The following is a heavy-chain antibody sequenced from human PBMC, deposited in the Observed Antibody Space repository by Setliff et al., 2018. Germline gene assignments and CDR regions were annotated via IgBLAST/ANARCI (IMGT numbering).Heavy chain of an antibody. Sequence: SETLSLTCTVSGGSISSYYWSWIRPPAGKGLEWIGHIYIGGSANYNPSLKSRVTMSIDTSKNQFSLKLNSVTAADMAVYYCAREQWLDPPGYYYMDVWAKGTTVTVSS. CDR3: AREQWLDPPGYYYMDV. J-gene: IGHJ6*03. CDR1: GGSISSYY. D-gene: IGHD6-19*01. V-gene: IGHV4-4*07. CDR2: IYIGGSA.